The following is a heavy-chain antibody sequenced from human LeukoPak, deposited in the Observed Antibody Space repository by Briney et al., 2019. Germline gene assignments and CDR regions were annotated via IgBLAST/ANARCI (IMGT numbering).Heavy chain of an antibody. V-gene: IGHV3-74*01. D-gene: IGHD6-19*01. CDR2: INSDGSST. CDR1: GFTFSSYW. J-gene: IGHJ4*02. Sequence: GGSLRLSCAASGFTFSSYWVHWVRQAPGKGLVWVSRINSDGSSTSYADSVKGRFTISRDNAKNTLYLQMNSLRAEDTAAYYCARVSRTRGYSSGHDYWGQGTLVTVSS. CDR3: ARVSRTRGYSSGHDY.